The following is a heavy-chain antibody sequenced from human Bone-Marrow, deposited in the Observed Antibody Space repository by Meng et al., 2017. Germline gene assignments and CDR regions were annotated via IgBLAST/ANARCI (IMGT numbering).Heavy chain of an antibody. V-gene: IGHV3-23*01. CDR3: AKGRGVMDV. CDR1: GFTFSSYG. J-gene: IGHJ4*01. CDR2: ISGSGGST. D-gene: IGHD3-10*01. Sequence: GESLKISCAASGFTFSSYGMHWVRQAPGKGLEWVSAISGSGGSTYYADSVKGRFTISRDNSKNTLYLQMNSLRAEDTAVYYCAKGRGVMDVWGQGTLVTVSS.